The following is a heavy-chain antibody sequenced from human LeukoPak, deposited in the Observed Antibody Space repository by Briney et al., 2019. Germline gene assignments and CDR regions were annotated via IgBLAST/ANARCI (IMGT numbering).Heavy chain of an antibody. CDR2: TYYKSEWYN. J-gene: IGHJ4*02. CDR3: ARAPIVGATHIDY. Sequence: SETLSLTCAISGDSVSRNSAAWNWIRQSPSRGLEWLGRTYYKSEWYNDYAVSVKSRITINPDTSKNQFSLQLKSVTPEDTAVYYCARAPIVGATHIDYWGQGTLVTVSS. D-gene: IGHD1-26*01. CDR1: GDSVSRNSAA. V-gene: IGHV6-1*01.